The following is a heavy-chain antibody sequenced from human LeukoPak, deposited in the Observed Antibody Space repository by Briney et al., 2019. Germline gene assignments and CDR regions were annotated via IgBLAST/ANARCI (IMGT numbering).Heavy chain of an antibody. J-gene: IGHJ4*02. Sequence: GGSLRLSCAASGFTFSTYAMSWVRQAPGKGLEWVSAISGSGGSTYYADSVKGRFTISRDNSKNTLYLQMNSLRAEDTSIYLCAKALDQETVIALDSWGQGTLVTVSS. CDR2: ISGSGGST. CDR3: AKALDQETVIALDS. D-gene: IGHD6-13*01. V-gene: IGHV3-23*01. CDR1: GFTFSTYA.